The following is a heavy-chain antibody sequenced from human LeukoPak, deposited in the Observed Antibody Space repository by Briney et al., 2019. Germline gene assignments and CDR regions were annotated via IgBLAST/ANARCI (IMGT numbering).Heavy chain of an antibody. Sequence: GGSLRLSCAASGFTVSSNYMSWVRQAPGKGLEWVSVIYSGGSTYYADSVKGRFTISRDNSKNTLYLQMNSLRAEDMAVYYCARYIIRTTPYGMDVWGQGTTVTVSS. CDR1: GFTVSSNY. J-gene: IGHJ6*02. CDR3: ARYIIRTTPYGMDV. V-gene: IGHV3-66*01. CDR2: IYSGGST. D-gene: IGHD4-11*01.